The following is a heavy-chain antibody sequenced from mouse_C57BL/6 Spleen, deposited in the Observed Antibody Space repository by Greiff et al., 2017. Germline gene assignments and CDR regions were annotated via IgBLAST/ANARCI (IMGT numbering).Heavy chain of an antibody. Sequence: QVQLQQPGAELVRPGTSVKLSCKASGYTFTSYWMHWVKQRPGQGLEWIGVIDPSDSYTNYNQKFKGKATLTVDTSSSTAYMQLSSLTSEDSAVYDCARGDYDPYYFDYWGQGTTLTVSS. CDR1: GYTFTSYW. J-gene: IGHJ2*01. CDR3: ARGDYDPYYFDY. CDR2: IDPSDSYT. D-gene: IGHD2-4*01. V-gene: IGHV1-59*01.